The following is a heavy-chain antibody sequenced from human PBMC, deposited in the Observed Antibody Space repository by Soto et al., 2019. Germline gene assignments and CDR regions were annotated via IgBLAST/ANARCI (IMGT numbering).Heavy chain of an antibody. V-gene: IGHV3-15*01. CDR3: SYCSGTSCYADYYYYMDV. D-gene: IGHD2-2*01. CDR2: IKSKAAGGTT. CDR1: GFTFNNAW. Sequence: EVQLVESGGGLVKPGGSLRLSCAASGFTFNNAWMTWVRQAPGKGLEWVGRIKSKAAGGTTDYAAPVKGRFTISRDDSKNTLYLQMNSLKTEDTAVYYCSYCSGTSCYADYYYYMDVWGKGTTVTVSS. J-gene: IGHJ6*03.